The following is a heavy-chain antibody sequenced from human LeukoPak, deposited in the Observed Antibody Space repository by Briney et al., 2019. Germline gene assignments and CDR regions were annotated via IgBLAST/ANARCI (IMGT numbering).Heavy chain of an antibody. CDR1: GFTFSSYA. Sequence: GGSLRLSCAASGFTFSSYAMHWVRQAPGKGLEWVAIISYDGSYKYYADSVKGRFTISRDNSKNTLYLRVNSLRAEDTAVYYCARRESSGWYVDYWGQGTLVTVSS. V-gene: IGHV3-30*04. CDR2: ISYDGSYK. J-gene: IGHJ4*02. CDR3: ARRESSGWYVDY. D-gene: IGHD6-19*01.